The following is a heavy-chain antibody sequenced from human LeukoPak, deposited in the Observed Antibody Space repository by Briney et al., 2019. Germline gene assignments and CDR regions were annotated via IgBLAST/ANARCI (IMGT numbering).Heavy chain of an antibody. CDR2: INPNSGGT. CDR3: ARDAVAAALNWFDP. D-gene: IGHD6-13*01. V-gene: IGHV1-2*02. J-gene: IGHJ5*02. Sequence: ASVKVSCKASGYTFTGYYMHWVRQAPGQGLEWMGWINPNSGGTNYAQKFQGRVTMTRDTSISTAYMELSRLRSDDTAVYCCARDAVAAALNWFDPWGQGTLVTVSS. CDR1: GYTFTGYY.